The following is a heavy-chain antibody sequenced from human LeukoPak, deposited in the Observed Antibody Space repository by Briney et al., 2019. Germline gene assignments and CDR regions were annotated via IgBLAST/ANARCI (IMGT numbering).Heavy chain of an antibody. CDR3: ARWAMYYYDSSGYSGHFDY. D-gene: IGHD3-22*01. Sequence: GGSLRLSCAASGFTVSSNYMSLVRQAPGKGLEWVSVIYSGGSTYYADSVKGRFTISRHNSKNTLYLQMNSLRAEDTAVYYCARWAMYYYDSSGYSGHFDYWGQGTLVTVSS. CDR2: IYSGGST. V-gene: IGHV3-53*04. CDR1: GFTVSSNY. J-gene: IGHJ4*02.